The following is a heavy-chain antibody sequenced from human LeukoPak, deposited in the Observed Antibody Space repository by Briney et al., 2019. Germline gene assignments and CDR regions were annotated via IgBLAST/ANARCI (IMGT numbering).Heavy chain of an antibody. V-gene: IGHV3-30*18. D-gene: IGHD5-12*01. CDR1: GFTFSSYG. Sequence: PGGSLRLSCAASGFTFSSYGMHWVRQAPGKGLEWVAVISYDGSNKYYADSVKGRFTISRDNSKNTLYLQMNSLRAEDTAVYYCAKGGYSGYDPSDYWGQRTLVTVSS. CDR2: ISYDGSNK. J-gene: IGHJ4*02. CDR3: AKGGYSGYDPSDY.